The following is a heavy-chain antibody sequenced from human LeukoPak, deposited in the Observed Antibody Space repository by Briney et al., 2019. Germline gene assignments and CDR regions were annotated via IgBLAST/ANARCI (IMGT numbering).Heavy chain of an antibody. J-gene: IGHJ4*02. Sequence: ASVKVSCKASGYTLTNYYMHWVRQAPGQGLEWMGKINPSGGSTSYAQRFQGRVIMTTDTSTSTAYMELRSLRSDDTAVYYCARTPTGHYGSSGYFPYYFDYWGQGTLVTASS. CDR2: INPSGGST. CDR1: GYTLTNYY. V-gene: IGHV1-46*01. CDR3: ARTPTGHYGSSGYFPYYFDY. D-gene: IGHD3-22*01.